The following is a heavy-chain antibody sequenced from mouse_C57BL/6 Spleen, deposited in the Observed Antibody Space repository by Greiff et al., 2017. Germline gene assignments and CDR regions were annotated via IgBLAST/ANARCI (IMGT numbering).Heavy chain of an antibody. V-gene: IGHV1-69*01. D-gene: IGHD1-1*01. J-gene: IGHJ2*01. Sequence: QVQLQQPGAELVMPGASVKLSCKASGYTFTSYWMHWVKQRPGQGLEWIGEIDPSDSYTNYNQKFKGKSTLTVDKSSSTAYMQLSSLTSKDSAVDYCARGKGFITTVAERRAFDYWGQGTTLTVSS. CDR3: ARGKGFITTVAERRAFDY. CDR1: GYTFTSYW. CDR2: IDPSDSYT.